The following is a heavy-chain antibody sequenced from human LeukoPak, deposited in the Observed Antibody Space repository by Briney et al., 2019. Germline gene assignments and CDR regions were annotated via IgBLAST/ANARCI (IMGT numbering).Heavy chain of an antibody. CDR2: IRYDGSNK. Sequence: SGGSLRLSCAASGFTFSSYGMHWVRQAPGKGLEWVAFIRYDGSNKYYADSVKGRFTISRDSSKNTLYLQMNSLRAEDTAVYYCAKGEAYCGGDCYPDWGQGTLVTVSS. V-gene: IGHV3-30*02. CDR3: AKGEAYCGGDCYPD. J-gene: IGHJ4*02. CDR1: GFTFSSYG. D-gene: IGHD2-21*02.